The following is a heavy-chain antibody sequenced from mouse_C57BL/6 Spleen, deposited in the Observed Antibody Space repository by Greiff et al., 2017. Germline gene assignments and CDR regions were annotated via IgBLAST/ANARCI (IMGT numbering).Heavy chain of an antibody. D-gene: IGHD1-1*01. J-gene: IGHJ4*01. CDR2: IWSGGST. V-gene: IGHV2-2*01. Sequence: QVQLKQSGPGLVQPSQRLSITCTVSGFSFTSYGVHWVRQSPGKGLEWLGVIWSGGSTDYNAAFISRLSISKDNSKSQVFFKMNSLQADDTAIYYCARKKDYYGSESMDYWGQGTSVTVSS. CDR1: GFSFTSYG. CDR3: ARKKDYYGSESMDY.